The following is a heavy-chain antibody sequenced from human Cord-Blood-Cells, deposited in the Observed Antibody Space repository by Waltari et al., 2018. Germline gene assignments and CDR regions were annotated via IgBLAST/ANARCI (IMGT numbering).Heavy chain of an antibody. CDR2: FDPEDGET. Sequence: QVQLVQSGAEVKKPGASVKVYCKVSGYTLTDLSTHWLRQAPGTGLEWMGGFDPEDGETIYAKKFQGRVTMTEETSTDTAYMEMSSLRSEDTAVYYCATGLHTAMVKPLYWGKGTLVTVSS. D-gene: IGHD5-18*01. V-gene: IGHV1-24*01. CDR1: GYTLTDLS. CDR3: ATGLHTAMVKPLY. J-gene: IGHJ4*02.